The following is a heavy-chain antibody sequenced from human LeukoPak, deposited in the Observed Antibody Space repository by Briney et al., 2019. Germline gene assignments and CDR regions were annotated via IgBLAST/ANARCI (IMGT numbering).Heavy chain of an antibody. Sequence: GGSLRLSCAASGFTFSSYAMTWIRQAPGKGLEWVSSISGSGGSTYYADSVKGRFTISRDNSRNMLFLQMNSLRADDTAVYYCAKDLVVGALDYWGQGTLVTVSS. V-gene: IGHV3-23*01. CDR3: AKDLVVGALDY. CDR2: ISGSGGST. D-gene: IGHD1-26*01. CDR1: GFTFSSYA. J-gene: IGHJ4*02.